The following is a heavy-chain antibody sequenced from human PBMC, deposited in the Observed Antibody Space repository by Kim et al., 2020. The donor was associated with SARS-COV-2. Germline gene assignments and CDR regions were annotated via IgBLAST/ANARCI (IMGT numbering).Heavy chain of an antibody. CDR2: INIGNGDA. CDR1: GYTFIKSG. CDR3: ARLIGPTTNFDY. D-gene: IGHD2-8*01. J-gene: IGHJ4*02. V-gene: IGHV1-3*04. Sequence: ASVKVSCKPSGYTFIKSGMHLVRQAPGQRFEWTGGINIGNGDATYSQKFQDKVTISTDTSASTGYMERSSLRSEDTAVYYCARLIGPTTNFDYWGQGTLVTVSS.